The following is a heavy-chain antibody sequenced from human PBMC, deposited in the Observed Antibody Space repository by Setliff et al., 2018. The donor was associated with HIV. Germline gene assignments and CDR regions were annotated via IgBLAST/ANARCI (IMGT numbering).Heavy chain of an antibody. CDR2: IYSTGTT. J-gene: IGHJ5*02. CDR1: GYSLSLSTFY. D-gene: IGHD6-19*01. Sequence: TLSLTCTVSGYSLSLSTFYWAWIRQPPGRGPEWIGSIYSTGTTYYNPSLKSRVTISFDTSKNQLPLEVTSVTAADTPIYYCARHRFGSGWYGFVSGIDPWGQGTLVTVSS. V-gene: IGHV4-39*01. CDR3: ARHRFGSGWYGFVSGIDP.